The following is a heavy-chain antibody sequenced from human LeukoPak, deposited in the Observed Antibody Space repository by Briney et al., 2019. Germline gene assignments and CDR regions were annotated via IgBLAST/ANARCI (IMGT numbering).Heavy chain of an antibody. Sequence: GASVKVSRKASGYTFTGYYMHWVRQAPGQGLEWMGWINPNSGGTNYAQKFQGRVTMTRDTSISTAYMELSRLRSDDTAVYYCATRGSFSSGSPEHLVDYWGQGTLVTVSS. CDR3: ATRGSFSSGSPEHLVDY. J-gene: IGHJ4*02. CDR2: INPNSGGT. V-gene: IGHV1-2*02. CDR1: GYTFTGYY. D-gene: IGHD6-19*01.